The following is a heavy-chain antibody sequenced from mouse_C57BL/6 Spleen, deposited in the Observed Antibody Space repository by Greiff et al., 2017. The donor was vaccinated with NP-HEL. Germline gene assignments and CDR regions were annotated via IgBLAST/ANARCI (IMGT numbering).Heavy chain of an antibody. V-gene: IGHV1-47*01. CDR1: GYTFTTYP. CDR3: ARGPYYYGSSYGYFDV. D-gene: IGHD1-1*01. Sequence: VQRVESGAELVKPGASVKMSCKASGYTFTTYPIEWMKQNHGKSLEWIGNFHPYNDDTKYNEKFKGKATLTVEKSSSTVYLELSRLTSDDSAVNSCARGPYYYGSSYGYFDVGGTGTTFTVSS. J-gene: IGHJ1*03. CDR2: FHPYNDDT.